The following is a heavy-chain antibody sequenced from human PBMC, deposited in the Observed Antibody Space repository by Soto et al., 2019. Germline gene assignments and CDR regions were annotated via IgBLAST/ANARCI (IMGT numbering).Heavy chain of an antibody. CDR2: VYYSGST. Sequence: SETLSLTCSVSGGPVSNKTYYWSWIRQPPGKRLEWIGYVYYSGSTNYNPSLKSRVTMSVDTSKNQFSLKLSSVTAADTAVYYCARACSSTSCYDVFDSWGQGTLVTVSS. V-gene: IGHV4-61*01. D-gene: IGHD2-2*01. CDR3: ARACSSTSCYDVFDS. CDR1: GGPVSNKTYY. J-gene: IGHJ4*02.